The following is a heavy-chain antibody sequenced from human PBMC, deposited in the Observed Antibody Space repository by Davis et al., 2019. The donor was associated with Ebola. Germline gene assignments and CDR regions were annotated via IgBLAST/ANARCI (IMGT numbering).Heavy chain of an antibody. CDR2: IKQDGSET. J-gene: IGHJ6*03. V-gene: IGHV3-7*03. Sequence: GESLKISCVASGFTFRSYWMSWVRQAPGKGLEWVADIKQDGSETYYVESVEGRFIISRDNTKNSLYLQMNSLRVEDTAVYYCVRDRDYWVHSYMDVWGNGTTVIVSS. D-gene: IGHD2-8*02. CDR1: GFTFRSYW. CDR3: VRDRDYWVHSYMDV.